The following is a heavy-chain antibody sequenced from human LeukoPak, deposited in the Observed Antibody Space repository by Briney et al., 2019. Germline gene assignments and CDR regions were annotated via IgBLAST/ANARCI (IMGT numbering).Heavy chain of an antibody. CDR2: ISAYNGNT. D-gene: IGHD3-22*01. J-gene: IGHJ5*02. CDR3: ARRTDLYDSSGYFRWFDP. Sequence: ASVKVSCKASGYTFTSYGISWVRQAPGQGLEWTGWISAYNGNTNYAQKLQGRVTMTTDTSTSTAYMELRSLRSDDTAVYYCARRTDLYDSSGYFRWFDPWGQGTLVTVSS. V-gene: IGHV1-18*01. CDR1: GYTFTSYG.